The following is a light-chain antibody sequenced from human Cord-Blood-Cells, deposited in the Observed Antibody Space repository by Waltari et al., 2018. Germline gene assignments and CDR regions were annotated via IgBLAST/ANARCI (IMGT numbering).Light chain of an antibody. CDR1: QSVSSN. V-gene: IGKV3-15*01. J-gene: IGKJ1*01. Sequence: EIVMTQSPAHLSVSPGERAPLSCRASQSVSSNLAWYQQKPGQAPRLLIYGASTRATGIPARFSGSGSGTEFTLTISSLQSEDFAVYYCQQYNNWPPWTFGQGTKVEIK. CDR3: QQYNNWPPWT. CDR2: GAS.